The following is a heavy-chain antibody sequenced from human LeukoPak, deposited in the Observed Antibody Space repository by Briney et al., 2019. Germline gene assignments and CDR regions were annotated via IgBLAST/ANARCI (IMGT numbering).Heavy chain of an antibody. CDR3: AGFRELKPFDY. D-gene: IGHD3-10*01. J-gene: IGHJ4*02. CDR2: ISYDGSNK. Sequence: PGGSLRLSCAASGFTFSSYAMHWVRQAPGKGLEWVAFISYDGSNKYYADSVKGRFTISRDNSKNTLYLQMNSLRAEDTAVYYCAGFRELKPFDYWGQGTLVTVSS. CDR1: GFTFSSYA. V-gene: IGHV3-30-3*01.